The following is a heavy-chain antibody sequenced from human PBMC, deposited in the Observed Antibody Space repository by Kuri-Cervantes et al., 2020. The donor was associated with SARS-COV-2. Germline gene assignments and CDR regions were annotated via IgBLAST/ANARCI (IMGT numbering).Heavy chain of an antibody. Sequence: GESLKISCAASGFTFSNYDTNWVRQAPGKGLEWVSYISSSSRTMYNADSVKGRFTISRDNAKNSLYLQMNSLRAEDTAVYYCARVGRYSYGFDYWGQGTLVTVSS. CDR3: ARVGRYSYGFDY. CDR2: ISSSSRTM. J-gene: IGHJ4*02. CDR1: GFTFSNYD. V-gene: IGHV3-48*01. D-gene: IGHD5-18*01.